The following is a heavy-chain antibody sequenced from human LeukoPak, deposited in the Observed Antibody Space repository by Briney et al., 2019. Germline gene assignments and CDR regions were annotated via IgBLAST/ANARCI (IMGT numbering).Heavy chain of an antibody. J-gene: IGHJ4*02. D-gene: IGHD6-13*01. Sequence: GASVKVSYKASGYTFTGYYMHWVRQAPGQGLEWMGWINPNSGGTNYAQMFQGSVTMTRDTSISTAYMELSRLRSDDTAVYYCARDRIAAAGLPDYWGQGTLVTVSS. CDR3: ARDRIAAAGLPDY. CDR2: INPNSGGT. CDR1: GYTFTGYY. V-gene: IGHV1-2*02.